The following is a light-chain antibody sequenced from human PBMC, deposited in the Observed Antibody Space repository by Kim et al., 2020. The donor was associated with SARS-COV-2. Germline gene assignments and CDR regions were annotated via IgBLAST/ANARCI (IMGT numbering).Light chain of an antibody. CDR3: QQRTSWPTVT. V-gene: IGKV3-11*01. CDR1: QGISSY. CDR2: DAS. Sequence: EIVLTQSPATLSLSPGERATLSCRASQGISSYLAWYQQKPGQASRLLIYDASNRATGIPARFSGSGSGTDFTLTISSLEPEDFAVYYCQQRTSWPTVTFGGGTKVEIK. J-gene: IGKJ4*01.